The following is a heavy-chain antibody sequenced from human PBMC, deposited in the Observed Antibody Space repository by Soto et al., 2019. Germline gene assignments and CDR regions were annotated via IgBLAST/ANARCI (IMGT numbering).Heavy chain of an antibody. CDR3: ARAASPNYYHSSGYNYYFDF. J-gene: IGHJ4*02. V-gene: IGHV4-39*07. D-gene: IGHD3-22*01. CDR2: IYDSGST. Sequence: GKGLEWIGRIYDSGSTYYNPSLKSRVTISVDTSKNQFSLKLSSVTAADTAVYYCARAASPNYYHSSGYNYYFDFRGQGTLVSVSS.